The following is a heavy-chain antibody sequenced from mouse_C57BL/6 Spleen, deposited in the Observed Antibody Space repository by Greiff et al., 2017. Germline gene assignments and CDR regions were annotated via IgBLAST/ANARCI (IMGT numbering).Heavy chain of an antibody. D-gene: IGHD1-1*01. V-gene: IGHV1-5*01. Sequence: EVQLQQSGTVLARPGASVKMSCKTSGYTFTSYWMHWVKQRPGQGLEWIGAIYPGNSDTSYNQKFKGKAKLTAVTSASTAYMELSSLTNEDSAVYYCTREGDYYGSSSYWYFDVWGTGTTVTVSS. J-gene: IGHJ1*03. CDR2: IYPGNSDT. CDR3: TREGDYYGSSSYWYFDV. CDR1: GYTFTSYW.